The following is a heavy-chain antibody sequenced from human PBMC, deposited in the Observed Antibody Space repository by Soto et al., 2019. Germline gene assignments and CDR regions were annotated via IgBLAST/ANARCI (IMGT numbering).Heavy chain of an antibody. CDR2: FIPMSGTA. J-gene: IGHJ6*02. Sequence: GASVKVSCKASGGTLNKYGISWVRQAPGQGLEWMGDFIPMSGTANYAQRFQGRVTITADESTSTAYMDLSSLRSEDTAVYYCASGKPATFGGVIVCSYCAMDVWGPGTLVTLSS. V-gene: IGHV1-69*13. CDR1: GGTLNKYG. D-gene: IGHD3-16*02. CDR3: ASGKPATFGGVIVCSYCAMDV.